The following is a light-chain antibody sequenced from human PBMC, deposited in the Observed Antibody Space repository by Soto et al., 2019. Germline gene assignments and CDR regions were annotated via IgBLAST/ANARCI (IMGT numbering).Light chain of an antibody. CDR1: RSDVGGYNY. CDR2: DVS. V-gene: IGLV2-14*01. J-gene: IGLJ1*01. CDR3: SSYTSSSTLLDV. Sequence: QSALTQPASVSGSPGQSITISCTGTRSDVGGYNYVSWYQQHPGKAPKPMIYDVSNRPSGVSNRFSGSKSGNTASLTISGLQAEDEADYYCSSYTSSSTLLDVFGTGTKLTVL.